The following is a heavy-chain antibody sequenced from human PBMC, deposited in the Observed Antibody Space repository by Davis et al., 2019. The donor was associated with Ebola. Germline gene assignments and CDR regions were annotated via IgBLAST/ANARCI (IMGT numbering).Heavy chain of an antibody. Sequence: GESLKISCAASGFAFSSYDMHWVRQAPGRGLEYVSAISSNGRSTYYANSVKGRFTISRDNSENTLFLHMGSLRTEDMAVYYCARAPVTTHRWFDHWGQGTLVTVSS. D-gene: IGHD4-11*01. J-gene: IGHJ5*02. CDR2: ISSNGRST. CDR1: GFAFSSYD. CDR3: ARAPVTTHRWFDH. V-gene: IGHV3-64*01.